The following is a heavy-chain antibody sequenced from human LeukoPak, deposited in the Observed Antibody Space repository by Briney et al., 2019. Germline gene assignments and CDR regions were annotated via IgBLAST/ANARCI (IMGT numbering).Heavy chain of an antibody. J-gene: IGHJ4*02. V-gene: IGHV4-34*01. CDR2: INHSGST. D-gene: IGHD3-22*01. CDR3: ARKNITMTKGTLFDY. Sequence: PSETLSLTCAVYGGAFSGYYWSWIRQPPGKGLEWIGEINHSGSTDYNPSLKSRVTMSVDTSKNQFSLRLSSVTAADTAVYYCARKNITMTKGTLFDYWGQGILVTVSS. CDR1: GGAFSGYY.